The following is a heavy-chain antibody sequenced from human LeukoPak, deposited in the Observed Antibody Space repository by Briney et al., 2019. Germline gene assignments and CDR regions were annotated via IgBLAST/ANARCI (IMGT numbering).Heavy chain of an antibody. V-gene: IGHV1-2*02. J-gene: IGHJ4*02. CDR3: ARATITMIVAY. D-gene: IGHD3-22*01. CDR1: GYTFTGYY. CDR2: INPNSGGT. Sequence: ASVTVSCKASGYTFTGYYMHWARQAPGQGLEWMGWINPNSGGTNYAQKFQGRVTMTRDTSISTAYMELSRLRSDDTAVYYCARATITMIVAYWGQGTLVTVSS.